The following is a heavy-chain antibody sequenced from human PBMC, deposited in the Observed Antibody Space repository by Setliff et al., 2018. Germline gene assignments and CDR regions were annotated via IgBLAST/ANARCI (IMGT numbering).Heavy chain of an antibody. D-gene: IGHD2-2*01. CDR2: INTNSGNP. Sequence: ASVKVSCKTSGYNFITTGISWMRQAPGQGLEWMGWINTNSGNPTYAQGFTGRFAFSLDTSVSTAYLQISSLKAEDTVIYYCARSSISCYYACNYNYMDVWGKGTTVTVSS. J-gene: IGHJ6*03. CDR3: ARSSISCYYACNYNYMDV. CDR1: GYNFITTG. V-gene: IGHV7-4-1*02.